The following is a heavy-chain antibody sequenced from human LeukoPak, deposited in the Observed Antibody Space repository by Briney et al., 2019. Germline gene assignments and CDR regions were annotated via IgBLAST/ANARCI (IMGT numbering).Heavy chain of an antibody. V-gene: IGHV4-38-2*01. D-gene: IGHD6-6*01. CDR1: GYSISSGYY. CDR3: ARGDTFSSSSDY. Sequence: SETLSLTCAVSGYSISSGYYWGWIRQPPGKGLEWIGSISHSGSSYYNPSLKSRVSVSVDTSKNQFSLKLSSVTAADTAVYYCARGDTFSSSSDYWGQGTLVTVSS. J-gene: IGHJ4*02. CDR2: ISHSGSS.